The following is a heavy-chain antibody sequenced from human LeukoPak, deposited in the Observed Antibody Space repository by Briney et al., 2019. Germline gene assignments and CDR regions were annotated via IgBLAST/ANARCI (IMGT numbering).Heavy chain of an antibody. Sequence: SETLSLTCTVSGGSISSYYWTWIRQPPGKELEWIGYIYYSGSTKYNPSLKSRVTMSVDTSKNRFSLKLSSVTAADTAVYYCARHRGYCSSTSCSYNWFDPWGQGTLVTVSS. D-gene: IGHD2-2*03. V-gene: IGHV4-59*08. CDR3: ARHRGYCSSTSCSYNWFDP. J-gene: IGHJ5*02. CDR1: GGSISSYY. CDR2: IYYSGST.